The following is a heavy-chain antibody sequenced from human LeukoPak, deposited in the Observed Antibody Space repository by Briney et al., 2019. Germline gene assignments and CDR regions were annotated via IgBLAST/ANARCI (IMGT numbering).Heavy chain of an antibody. D-gene: IGHD5-12*01. Sequence: GASVTVSCKASGGTFSSYAISWVRQAPGQGLEWMGRIIPILGIANYAQKFQGRVTITADKSTSTAYMELSSLRSEDTAVYYCARSVKRWLQSPPDYWGQGTLVTVSS. CDR2: IIPILGIA. V-gene: IGHV1-69*04. CDR3: ARSVKRWLQSPPDY. CDR1: GGTFSSYA. J-gene: IGHJ4*02.